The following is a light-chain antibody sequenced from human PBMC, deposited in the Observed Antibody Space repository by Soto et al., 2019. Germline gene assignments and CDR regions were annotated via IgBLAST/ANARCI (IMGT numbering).Light chain of an antibody. CDR3: SSYTSSSTLL. CDR2: DVS. J-gene: IGLJ2*01. V-gene: IGLV2-14*01. CDR1: SSDVGGYNY. Sequence: QSALTQPASVSGSPGQSITISCTGTSSDVGGYNYVSWYQQHPGKAPKLMIYDVSRRPSGVSDRVSASKSGNTASLTISGLLVEDEADYYCSSYTSSSTLLFGGGTKLTVL.